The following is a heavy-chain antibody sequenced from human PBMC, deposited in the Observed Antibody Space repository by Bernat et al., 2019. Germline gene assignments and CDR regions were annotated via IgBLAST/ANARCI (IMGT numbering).Heavy chain of an antibody. D-gene: IGHD3-10*01. Sequence: QVQLVESGGGVVQPGRSLRLSCAASGFTFSSYAMHWVRQAPGKGLEWVAVIWYDGSNKYYADSVKGRFTISRDNSKNTLYLQMNSLRAEDTAVYYCAREAGHYYGSGTPAYYGMDVWGQGTTVTVSS. CDR1: GFTFSSYA. CDR2: IWYDGSNK. CDR3: AREAGHYYGSGTPAYYGMDV. V-gene: IGHV3-30*07. J-gene: IGHJ6*02.